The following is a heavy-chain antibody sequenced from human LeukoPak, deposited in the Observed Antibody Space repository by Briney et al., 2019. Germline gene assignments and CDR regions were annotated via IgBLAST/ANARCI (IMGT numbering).Heavy chain of an antibody. J-gene: IGHJ3*02. V-gene: IGHV4-39*07. Sequence: PSETLSLTCTVSGGSISSSSYYWGWIRQPPGKGLEWIGSIYYSGSTNYNPSLKSRVTISVDTSKNQFSLKLSSVTAADTAVYYCARGGLVIIREAFDIWGQGTMVTVSS. CDR2: IYYSGST. CDR3: ARGGLVIIREAFDI. D-gene: IGHD3/OR15-3a*01. CDR1: GGSISSSSYY.